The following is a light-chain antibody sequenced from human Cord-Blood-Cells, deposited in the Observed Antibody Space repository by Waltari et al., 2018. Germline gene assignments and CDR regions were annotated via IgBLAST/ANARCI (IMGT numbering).Light chain of an antibody. J-gene: IGKJ1*01. Sequence: DIQLTQSPSSLSASVGERVTITCRASQSISSYLTWYQQKPGKAPKLLIYAASSLQSWVPSRFSGSGSGTDFTLTISSLQPEDFATYYCQQSYSTPRTFGQGTKVEIK. CDR1: QSISSY. CDR3: QQSYSTPRT. V-gene: IGKV1-39*01. CDR2: AAS.